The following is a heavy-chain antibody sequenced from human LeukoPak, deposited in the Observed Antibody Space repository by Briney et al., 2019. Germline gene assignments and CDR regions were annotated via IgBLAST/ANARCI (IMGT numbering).Heavy chain of an antibody. CDR3: ARGRRRIVVVPAAKYNWFDP. D-gene: IGHD2-2*01. CDR2: INTNTGNP. CDR1: GYTFTSYA. J-gene: IGHJ5*02. V-gene: IGHV7-4-1*02. Sequence: ASVKVSCKASGYTFTSYAMNWVRQAPGQGLEWMGWINTNTGNPTYAQGFTGRFVFSLDTSVSTAYLQISSLKAEDTAVYCCARGRRRIVVVPAAKYNWFDPWGQGTLVTVSS.